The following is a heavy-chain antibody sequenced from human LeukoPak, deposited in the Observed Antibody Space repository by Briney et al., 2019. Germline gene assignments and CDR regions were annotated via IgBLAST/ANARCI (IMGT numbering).Heavy chain of an antibody. J-gene: IGHJ3*02. CDR2: ISYDGTNK. V-gene: IGHV3-30*04. CDR3: AREVAAGSNAFDI. CDR1: GFTFSSYA. D-gene: IGHD6-13*01. Sequence: GGSLRLSCAASGFTFSSYAMHWVRQAPGKGLEWVAVISYDGTNKYYADSVKGRFTISRDNSKNTLYMQMNSLRAEDTAVYYCAREVAAGSNAFDIWGQGTMVTVSS.